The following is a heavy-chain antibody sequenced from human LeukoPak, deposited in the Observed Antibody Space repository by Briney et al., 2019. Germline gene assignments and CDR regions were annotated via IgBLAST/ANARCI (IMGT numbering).Heavy chain of an antibody. CDR3: ARDLNY. V-gene: IGHV3-21*01. CDR2: ISSSSNYK. Sequence: AGGSLRLSCADSGFTFSSYWMHWVRQAPGKGLEWVSSISSSSNYKYYADSVKGRFTISRDNAKNSLHLQMSSLKAEDTAVYYCARDLNYWGQGTLVTVSS. CDR1: GFTFSSYW. J-gene: IGHJ4*02.